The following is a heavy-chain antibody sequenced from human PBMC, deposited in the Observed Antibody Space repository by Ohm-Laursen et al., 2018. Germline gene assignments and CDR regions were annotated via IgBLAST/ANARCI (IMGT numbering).Heavy chain of an antibody. Sequence: ALVKVSCKASGYTFTSYYMHWVRQAPGQGLEWMGIINPSGGSTSYAQKFQGRVTMTRDTSTSTVYMELSSLRSEDTAVYYCARRGYSKLGFDYWGQGTLVTVSS. J-gene: IGHJ4*02. D-gene: IGHD5-18*01. CDR3: ARRGYSKLGFDY. CDR2: INPSGGST. V-gene: IGHV1-46*01. CDR1: GYTFTSYY.